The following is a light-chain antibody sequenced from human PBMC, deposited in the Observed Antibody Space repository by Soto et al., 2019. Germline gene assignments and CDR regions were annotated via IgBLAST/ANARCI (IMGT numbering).Light chain of an antibody. Sequence: DIVMTQSPESLAVSLGERATINCKSSQPILYNSNNRHYLSWFQLKPGQPPKLLIYWASTRDSGVPARFGGSGSGTDFTLTISSLQADDVAVYYCQQFHSIPYTFGQGTKLEIK. CDR1: QPILYNSNNRHY. CDR3: QQFHSIPYT. J-gene: IGKJ2*01. CDR2: WAS. V-gene: IGKV4-1*01.